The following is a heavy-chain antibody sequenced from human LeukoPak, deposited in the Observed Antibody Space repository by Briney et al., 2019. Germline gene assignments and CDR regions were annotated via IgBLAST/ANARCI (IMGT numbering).Heavy chain of an antibody. D-gene: IGHD2-2*01. Sequence: GGSLRLSCAASGFTFSSYSMNWVRQAPGKGLEWVSSISSSSSYIYYADSVKGRFTISRDNSKNTLYLQMNSLRAEDTAVYYCAKSLPSTPMRATDYWGQGTLVTVSS. CDR2: ISSSSSYI. J-gene: IGHJ4*02. CDR3: AKSLPSTPMRATDY. CDR1: GFTFSSYS. V-gene: IGHV3-21*04.